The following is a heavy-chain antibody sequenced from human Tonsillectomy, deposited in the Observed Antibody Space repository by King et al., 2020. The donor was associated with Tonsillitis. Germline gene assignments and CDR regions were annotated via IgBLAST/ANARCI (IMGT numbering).Heavy chain of an antibody. V-gene: IGHV1-69*04. CDR2: VIPILGIA. Sequence: QLVQSGAEVKKPGSSVKVSCKASGGTFSSYVISWVRQAPGQGLEWMGRVIPILGIANHAQKFQGRVTITADKSTSTAYMELSSLRSEDTAVYYCASFSREDNCTDGVCYDRHYYYYYGMDVWGQGTTVTVSS. CDR1: GGTFSSYV. J-gene: IGHJ6*02. CDR3: ASFSREDNCTDGVCYDRHYYYYYGMDV. D-gene: IGHD2-8*01.